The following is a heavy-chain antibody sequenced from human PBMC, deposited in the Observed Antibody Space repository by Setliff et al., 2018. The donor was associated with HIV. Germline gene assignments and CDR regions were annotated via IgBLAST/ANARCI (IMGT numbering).Heavy chain of an antibody. CDR1: GYTFSDYF. CDR3: ARVFGVRQAFDN. D-gene: IGHD3-10*02. J-gene: IGHJ4*02. V-gene: IGHV1-2*02. CDR2: IHPNRGGT. Sequence: GASVKVSCKASGYTFSDYFIHWVRQAPGQGLEWMGWIHPNRGGTNYAQKFQGRVTMTRDTSITKAYMELSRLSSDDTAVYYCARVFGVRQAFDNWGQGTLVTVSS.